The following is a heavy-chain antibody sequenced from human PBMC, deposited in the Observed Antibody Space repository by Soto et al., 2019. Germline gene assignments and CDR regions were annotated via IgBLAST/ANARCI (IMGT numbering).Heavy chain of an antibody. J-gene: IGHJ5*02. CDR3: ARGRFRSIAARPSPWFDP. V-gene: IGHV4-34*01. D-gene: IGHD6-6*01. CDR2: INHSGST. Sequence: TLSLTCAVYGGSFSGYYWSWIRQPPGKGLEWIGEINHSGSTNYNPSLKSRVTISVDTSKNQFSLKLSSVTAADTAVYYCARGRFRSIAARPSPWFDPWGQGTLVTVSS. CDR1: GGSFSGYY.